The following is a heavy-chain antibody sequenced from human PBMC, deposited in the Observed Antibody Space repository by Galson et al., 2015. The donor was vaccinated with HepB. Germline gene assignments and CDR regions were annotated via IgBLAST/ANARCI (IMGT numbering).Heavy chain of an antibody. V-gene: IGHV3-74*01. Sequence: SLRLSCAASGFTFSSYWMHWVRQAPGEGLVWVSRINSDGSSTSYADSVKGRFTISRDNAKNTLYLQMNSLRAEDTAVYYCARGDDSSGYYGHWFDPWGQGTLVTVSS. J-gene: IGHJ5*02. CDR2: INSDGSST. CDR3: ARGDDSSGYYGHWFDP. CDR1: GFTFSSYW. D-gene: IGHD3-22*01.